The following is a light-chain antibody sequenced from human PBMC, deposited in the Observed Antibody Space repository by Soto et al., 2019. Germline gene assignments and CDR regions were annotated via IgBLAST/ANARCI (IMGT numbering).Light chain of an antibody. CDR3: CSYVASSTSYV. Sequence: QSGLTQPASVSGSPGQSITISCTGTSSDVGSYNLVSWYQQLPGKAPKLMIYEGSKRPSGVSNRFSGSKSGNTASLTISGLQAEDEAVYYCCSYVASSTSYVFGTGTKVTVL. CDR1: SSDVGSYNL. J-gene: IGLJ1*01. V-gene: IGLV2-23*01. CDR2: EGS.